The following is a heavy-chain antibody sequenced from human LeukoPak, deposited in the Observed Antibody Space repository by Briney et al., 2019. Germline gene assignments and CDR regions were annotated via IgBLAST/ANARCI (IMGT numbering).Heavy chain of an antibody. J-gene: IGHJ4*02. V-gene: IGHV3-23*01. CDR2: ISGGGRTT. CDR3: AKNVVVKRYIDF. CDR1: GFTFSNHA. Sequence: QSGGSLRLSCAASGFTFSNHAMSWVRQAPGKGLQWVAVISGGGRTTEYEDFVKGRFTISRDNSKNTLSLQMNSLTVEDTAIYFCAKNVVVKRYIDFWDQGTLVTVSS. D-gene: IGHD2-15*01.